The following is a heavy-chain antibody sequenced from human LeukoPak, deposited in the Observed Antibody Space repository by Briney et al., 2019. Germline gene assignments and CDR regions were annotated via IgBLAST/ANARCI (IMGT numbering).Heavy chain of an antibody. J-gene: IGHJ5*02. CDR1: GFTFTSSA. D-gene: IGHD3-9*01. CDR3: ARLLRYFDWLSGFDP. Sequence: SVKVSCKASGFTFTSSAMQWVRQARGQRLEWIGWIVVGSGNTNYAQKLQGRVTMTTDTSTSTAYMELRSLRSDDTAVYYCARLLRYFDWLSGFDPWGQGTLVTVSS. V-gene: IGHV1-58*02. CDR2: IVVGSGNT.